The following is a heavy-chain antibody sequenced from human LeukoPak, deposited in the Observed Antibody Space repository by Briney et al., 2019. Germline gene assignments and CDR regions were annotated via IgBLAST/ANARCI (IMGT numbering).Heavy chain of an antibody. D-gene: IGHD2-15*01. J-gene: IGHJ4*02. CDR3: AKGSDCSVGFCGPDY. Sequence: GGSLRLSCAASGFTFSNYAMNWVRQAPGKGLEWVSGITAGGSTEYADSMKGRLTISRDNSKNTLFLQMNSLRAEDTAVYYCAKGSDCSVGFCGPDYWGQGTLVTVSS. CDR2: ITAGGST. CDR1: GFTFSNYA. V-gene: IGHV3-23*01.